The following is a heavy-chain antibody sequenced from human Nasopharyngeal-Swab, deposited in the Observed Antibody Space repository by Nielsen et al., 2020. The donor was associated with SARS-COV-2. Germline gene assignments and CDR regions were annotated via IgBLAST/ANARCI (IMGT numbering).Heavy chain of an antibody. Sequence: GESLKISCAASGFTFSSYGMHWVRQAPGKGLEWVALISYDGSNKYYADSVKGQFTISRDNSKNTLYLQMNSLRAEDTAVYYCAKGGHGDRLDFDYWGQGTLVTVSS. CDR3: AKGGHGDRLDFDY. V-gene: IGHV3-30*18. J-gene: IGHJ4*02. CDR2: ISYDGSNK. CDR1: GFTFSSYG. D-gene: IGHD4-17*01.